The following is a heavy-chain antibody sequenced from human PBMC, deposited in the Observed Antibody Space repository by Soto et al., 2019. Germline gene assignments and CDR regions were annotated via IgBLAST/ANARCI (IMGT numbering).Heavy chain of an antibody. D-gene: IGHD3-16*01. CDR2: IWYDASHK. J-gene: IGHJ4*02. Sequence: QVQVVESGGGVVQPGTSRRLSGAASGFHFNNYGMHWVRQAPGKGLAWVAVIWYDASHKYYADSVKGRFTISRDNSKHTLYLQMRCLRGEDTAVYYWARAKTFGGTIGSAFDSWGQGALVTVSS. CDR3: ARAKTFGGTIGSAFDS. CDR1: GFHFNNYG. V-gene: IGHV3-33*01.